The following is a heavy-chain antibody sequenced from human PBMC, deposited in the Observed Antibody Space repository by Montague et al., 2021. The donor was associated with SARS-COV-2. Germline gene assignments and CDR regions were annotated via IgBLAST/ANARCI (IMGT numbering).Heavy chain of an antibody. Sequence: PALVKPTQTFTLICSFSGFSLDTRGAGVAWIRQPPGKALEWLGTIYWNDGKHYNSSLKSRLSMSKDTSKNQVVLILTDVDPADTATYFCAHGEEDNNGYSWFDPWGQGTLVTVSS. V-gene: IGHV2-5*01. D-gene: IGHD5-12*01. CDR2: IYWNDGK. CDR1: GFSLDTRGAG. CDR3: AHGEEDNNGYSWFDP. J-gene: IGHJ5*02.